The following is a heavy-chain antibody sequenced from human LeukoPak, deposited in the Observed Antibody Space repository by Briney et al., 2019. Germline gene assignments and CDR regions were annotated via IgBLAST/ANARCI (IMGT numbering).Heavy chain of an antibody. J-gene: IGHJ4*02. D-gene: IGHD3-10*01. CDR1: GYTFSDYY. CDR3: ASLRGVNR. Sequence: GGSLRLSSAASGYTFSDYYMSWIRQPPGKGREGVSYISSSGTTIYYADSVGGRFTVPRDNAKNSLYLKMDSLSAEDTAVYYCASLRGVNRWGQGTLVSVSS. V-gene: IGHV3-11*01. CDR2: ISSSGTTI.